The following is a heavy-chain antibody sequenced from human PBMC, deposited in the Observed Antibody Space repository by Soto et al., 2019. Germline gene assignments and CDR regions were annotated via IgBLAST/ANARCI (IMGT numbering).Heavy chain of an antibody. CDR1: GYTFTGYY. V-gene: IGHV1-2*04. J-gene: IGHJ4*02. D-gene: IGHD1-26*01. Sequence: KVSCKASGYTFTGYYMHWVLQAPGQGLEWMGWINPNSGGTNYAQRSQGWVTMTRDTSISTAYMELSRLRSDDTAVYYCARVGSYYDFDYWGQGTLVTVSS. CDR3: ARVGSYYDFDY. CDR2: INPNSGGT.